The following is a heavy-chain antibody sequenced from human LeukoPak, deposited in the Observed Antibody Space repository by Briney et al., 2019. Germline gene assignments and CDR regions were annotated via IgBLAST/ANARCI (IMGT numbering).Heavy chain of an antibody. CDR3: ARTQMGYFFDY. D-gene: IGHD5-24*01. CDR2: ISYGGRT. J-gene: IGHJ4*02. CDR1: GVSISTYF. Sequence: SETLSLSCAASGVSISTYFRSWIRQAPGKGLEWVANISYGGRTICKPAPKSRETISVDRSKCQCSLRVSCVRAADTAVYYCARTQMGYFFDYGGQGTLVTVS. V-gene: IGHV4-59*01.